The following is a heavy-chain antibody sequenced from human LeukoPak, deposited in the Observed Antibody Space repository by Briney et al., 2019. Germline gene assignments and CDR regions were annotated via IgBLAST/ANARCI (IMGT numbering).Heavy chain of an antibody. CDR3: ARQWYEDTAMVDY. CDR1: EYSFTSYW. D-gene: IGHD5-18*01. J-gene: IGHJ4*02. Sequence: GESLQISCEGSEYSFTSYWIAWVRQMPGKGLEWMGIIYPGDSDTRYSPSFQGQVTISADKSISTAYLQWRSLKASDTAMYYCARQWYEDTAMVDYWGQGTLVTVSS. CDR2: IYPGDSDT. V-gene: IGHV5-51*01.